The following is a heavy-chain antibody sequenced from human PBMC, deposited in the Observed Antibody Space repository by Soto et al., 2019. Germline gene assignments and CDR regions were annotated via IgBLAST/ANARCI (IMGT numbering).Heavy chain of an antibody. CDR2: ISAYNGNT. J-gene: IGHJ6*03. CDR3: ARVTGGEYYYYYYYMDV. V-gene: IGHV1-18*01. D-gene: IGHD2-15*01. CDR1: GYTFTSYG. Sequence: ASVKVSCKASGYTFTSYGISWVRQAPGQGLEWMGWISAYNGNTNYAQKLQGRVTMTTDTSTSTAYMELRSLRSDDTAVYYCARVTGGEYYYYYYYMDVWGKGTTVTVSS.